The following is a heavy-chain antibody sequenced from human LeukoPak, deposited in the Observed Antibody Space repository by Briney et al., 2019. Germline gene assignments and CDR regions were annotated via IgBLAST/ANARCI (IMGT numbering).Heavy chain of an antibody. V-gene: IGHV1-3*01. D-gene: IGHD6-19*01. CDR3: VRGGPNKSGWTLDY. Sequence: ASVKVSCKASGYTLTNYAIHWVRQAPGQRLEWMGWFNSDTGNTDYSQKFQGRVTISRDTSANTAYMELNRLRLEDTAVFYCVRGGPNKSGWTLDYWGQGILVTVSS. CDR2: FNSDTGNT. J-gene: IGHJ4*02. CDR1: GYTLTNYA.